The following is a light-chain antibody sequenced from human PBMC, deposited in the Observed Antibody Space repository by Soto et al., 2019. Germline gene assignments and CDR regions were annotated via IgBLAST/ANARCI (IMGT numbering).Light chain of an antibody. V-gene: IGKV3-20*01. CDR1: QRVRSHY. CDR3: QHYGSSAYT. J-gene: IGKJ2*01. CDR2: GAS. Sequence: EIVLTQSPGTLSLSPGERATLSCRASQRVRSHYLAWYQQKPGQAPRLLNYGASSRATGIPDRFSGSGSGTDFTLTISRLEPEDFAVYYCQHYGSSAYTFGQGTTLEIK.